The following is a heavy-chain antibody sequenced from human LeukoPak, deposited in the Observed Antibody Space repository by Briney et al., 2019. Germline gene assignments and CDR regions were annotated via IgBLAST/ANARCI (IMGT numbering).Heavy chain of an antibody. CDR1: GYTFTSYG. D-gene: IGHD6-13*01. J-gene: IGHJ4*02. V-gene: IGHV1-8*03. Sequence: ASVKVSCKASGYTFTSYGISWVRQAPGQGLEWMEWMNPNSGNTGYAQKFQGRVTITRNTSISTAYMELSSLRSEDTAVYYCARVGGPAPAATRGGRRAKYSSSWYKDWGQGTLVTVSS. CDR2: MNPNSGNT. CDR3: ARVGGPAPAATRGGRRAKYSSSWYKD.